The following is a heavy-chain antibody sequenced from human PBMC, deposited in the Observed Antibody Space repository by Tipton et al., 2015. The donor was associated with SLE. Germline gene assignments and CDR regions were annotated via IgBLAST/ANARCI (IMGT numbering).Heavy chain of an antibody. Sequence: LRLSCSVSGDSIGSYYWSWVRQPPGKGLEWIGHVHYSETTNYNRSLKSRVSILADTSRNQFSLKLSSVTAADTAVYYCARGTLHTTDALYCSGGRCSNWYRDRGRLGTLVSVSS. CDR2: VHYSETT. V-gene: IGHV4-59*01. CDR3: ARGTLHTTDALYCSGGRCSNWYRDR. CDR1: GDSIGSYY. J-gene: IGHJ2*01. D-gene: IGHD2-15*01.